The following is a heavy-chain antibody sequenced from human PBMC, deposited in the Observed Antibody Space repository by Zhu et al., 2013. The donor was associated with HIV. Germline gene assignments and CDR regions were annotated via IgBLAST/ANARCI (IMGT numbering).Heavy chain of an antibody. J-gene: IGHJ6*03. Sequence: QVQLVQSGAEVQKPGASVKVSCEASGYTFSSFDINWVRQAAGQGLEWMGWMNPNSGNTGYAQKFQGRVAMTRNTSTATAYMELSSLRSDDTAVYYCARRWNYGGDYYYYMDVWGKGTTVTVSS. D-gene: IGHD1-7*01. CDR1: GYTFSSFD. V-gene: IGHV1-8*01. CDR3: ARRWNYGGDYYYYMDV. CDR2: MNPNSGNT.